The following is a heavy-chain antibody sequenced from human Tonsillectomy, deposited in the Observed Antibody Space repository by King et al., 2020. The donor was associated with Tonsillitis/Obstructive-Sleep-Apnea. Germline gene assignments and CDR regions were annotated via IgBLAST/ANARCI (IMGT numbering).Heavy chain of an antibody. V-gene: IGHV3-30*01. J-gene: IGHJ3*02. CDR3: AGEDGYCSGGSCYSKAFDI. Sequence: VQLVESGGGVVQPGRSLRLSCAASRFTFSSYAMHWVRQVPGKGLEWVAVISYDGGNKYYADSVKGRFTISRANSKNTLYLQMNSLRAEDTAEDYCAGEDGYCSGGSCYSKAFDIWGQGTMVTVSS. CDR2: ISYDGGNK. CDR1: RFTFSSYA. D-gene: IGHD2-15*01.